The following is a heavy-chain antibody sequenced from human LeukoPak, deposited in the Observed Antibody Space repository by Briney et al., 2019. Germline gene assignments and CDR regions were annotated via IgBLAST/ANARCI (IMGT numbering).Heavy chain of an antibody. CDR2: INWSGGSA. Sequence: GGSLRLSCTASGFAFDEHGMSWVRQVPGKGLEWVSGINWSGGSAGYADPLRGRFTISRDNAKNSLYLQMDSLRAEDTALYYRARAPITSPFYFDYWGQGTLVTVSS. D-gene: IGHD2-2*01. CDR1: GFAFDEHG. J-gene: IGHJ4*02. V-gene: IGHV3-20*04. CDR3: ARAPITSPFYFDY.